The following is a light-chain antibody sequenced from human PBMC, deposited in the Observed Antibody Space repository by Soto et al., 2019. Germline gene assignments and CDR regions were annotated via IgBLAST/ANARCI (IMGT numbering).Light chain of an antibody. Sequence: EIVLTQSPATLSLSPRERATLSCRASQSISSFLAWYQQKPGQAPRLLIYGASNRATGIPARFSGSGSGTDFSLTISRLEPEDFAVYYCQQYGSSPRVTFGQGTRLEIK. CDR2: GAS. CDR1: QSISSF. CDR3: QQYGSSPRVT. V-gene: IGKV3-20*01. J-gene: IGKJ5*01.